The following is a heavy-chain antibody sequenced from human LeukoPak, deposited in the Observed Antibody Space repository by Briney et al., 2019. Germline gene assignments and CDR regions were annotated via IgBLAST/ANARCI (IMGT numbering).Heavy chain of an antibody. V-gene: IGHV4-38-2*02. CDR1: GYSISSGYY. D-gene: IGHD5-12*01. CDR3: ARRYREFDY. CDR2: IYHSGST. J-gene: IGHJ4*02. Sequence: SETLSLTCTVSGYSISSGYYWGWIRQPPGKGLEGIGSIYHSGSTYYNPSLKSRVTISVDPSKNQFSLKLSSVTAADTAVYYCARRYREFDYWGQGTLVTVSS.